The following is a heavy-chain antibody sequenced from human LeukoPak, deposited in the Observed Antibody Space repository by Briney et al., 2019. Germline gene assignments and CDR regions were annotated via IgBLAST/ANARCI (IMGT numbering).Heavy chain of an antibody. CDR3: AKDMARYSSNLYMDV. J-gene: IGHJ6*04. CDR2: ISWDGGST. V-gene: IGHV3-43D*04. D-gene: IGHD6-13*01. Sequence: GGSLRLSCAASGFTFDDYAMHWVRQAPGKGLEWVSLISWDGGSTYYADSVRGRFTISRDNSKNSLYLQMNSLRAEDTALYYCAKDMARYSSNLYMDVWGKGTTVTVSS. CDR1: GFTFDDYA.